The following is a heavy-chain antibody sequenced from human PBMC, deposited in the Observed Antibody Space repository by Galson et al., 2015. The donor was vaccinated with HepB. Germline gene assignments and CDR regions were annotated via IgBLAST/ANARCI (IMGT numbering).Heavy chain of an antibody. Sequence: CAISGDSVSSNSAAWNWIRQSPSRGLEWLGRTYYRSKWYNDYAVSVKSRITINPDTSKNQFSLQLNSVTPEDTAVYYCARVTGRSYGSGSYYTYDAFDIWGQGTMVTVSS. CDR3: ARVTGRSYGSGSYYTYDAFDI. CDR1: GDSVSSNSAA. J-gene: IGHJ3*02. V-gene: IGHV6-1*01. D-gene: IGHD3-10*01. CDR2: TYYRSKWYN.